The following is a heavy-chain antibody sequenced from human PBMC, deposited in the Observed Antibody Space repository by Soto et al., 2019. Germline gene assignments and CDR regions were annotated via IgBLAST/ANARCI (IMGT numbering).Heavy chain of an antibody. CDR2: IYYSGST. Sequence: PSETLSLTCTVSGGSISSYYWSWIRQPPGKGLEWIGYIYYSGSTNYNPSLKSRVTISVDTPKNQFSLKLSSVTAADTAVYYCASHYRRCGWEWATEPLFDFWGQGTLVTVYS. J-gene: IGHJ4*02. CDR1: GGSISSYY. CDR3: ASHYRRCGWEWATEPLFDF. V-gene: IGHV4-59*01. D-gene: IGHD6-19*01.